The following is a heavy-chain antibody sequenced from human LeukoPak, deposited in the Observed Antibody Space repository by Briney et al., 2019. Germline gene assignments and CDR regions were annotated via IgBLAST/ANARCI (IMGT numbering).Heavy chain of an antibody. CDR2: ISAYNGNT. J-gene: IGHJ4*02. Sequence: ASVKVSCKASGYTFTSYGISWVRQAPGQGLEWMGWISAYNGNTNYAQKLQGRVTMTTDTSTSTAYMELRSLRSDDTAVYHCARARGGGSNPNLNDYWGQGTLVTVSS. CDR1: GYTFTSYG. D-gene: IGHD2-15*01. CDR3: ARARGGGSNPNLNDY. V-gene: IGHV1-18*01.